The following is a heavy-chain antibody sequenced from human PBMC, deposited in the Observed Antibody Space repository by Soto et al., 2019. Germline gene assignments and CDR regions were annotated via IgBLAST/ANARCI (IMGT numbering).Heavy chain of an antibody. V-gene: IGHV3-30*18. J-gene: IGHJ6*02. D-gene: IGHD3-3*01. Sequence: GGSLRLSCAASGFTFSSYGMHWVRQAPGKGLEWVAVISYDGSNKYYADSVKGRFTISRDNSKNTLYLQMNSLRAEDTAVYYCAKERAPPSTYYDFWSGYYTRGYYYYYGMDVRGQGTTVTVSS. CDR2: ISYDGSNK. CDR3: AKERAPPSTYYDFWSGYYTRGYYYYYGMDV. CDR1: GFTFSSYG.